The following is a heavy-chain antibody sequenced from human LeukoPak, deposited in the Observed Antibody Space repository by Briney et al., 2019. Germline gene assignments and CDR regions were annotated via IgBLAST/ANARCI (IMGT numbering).Heavy chain of an antibody. CDR2: IYYSGST. CDR1: GGSISSYY. Sequence: SETLSLTCTVSGGSISSYYWSWIRQPPGKGLEWIGYIYYSGSTNYNPSLKSRVTMSVDASKNQFSLRLSSVTAADTAVYYCARQGDSSGWYFDYWGQGTLVTVSS. D-gene: IGHD6-19*01. V-gene: IGHV4-59*01. J-gene: IGHJ4*02. CDR3: ARQGDSSGWYFDY.